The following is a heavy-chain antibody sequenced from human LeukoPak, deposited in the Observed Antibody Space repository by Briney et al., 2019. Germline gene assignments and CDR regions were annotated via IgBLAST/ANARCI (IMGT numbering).Heavy chain of an antibody. D-gene: IGHD4-17*01. J-gene: IGHJ4*02. V-gene: IGHV3-53*01. CDR3: ARDPRGYGDYVDY. CDR1: GFTVSNKY. Sequence: GGSLRLSCAASGFTVSNKYMTWVRQAPGKGLEWVSLIYSDGRTYYADSVKGRCTISGDNAKNSLYLQMNSLRAEDTAVYYCARDPRGYGDYVDYWGQGTLVTVSS. CDR2: IYSDGRT.